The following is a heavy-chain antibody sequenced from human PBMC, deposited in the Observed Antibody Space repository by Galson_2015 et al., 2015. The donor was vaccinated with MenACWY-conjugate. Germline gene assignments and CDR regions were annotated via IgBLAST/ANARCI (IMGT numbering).Heavy chain of an antibody. Sequence: SLRLSCAASGFTFSTYWMHWVRQAPGKGLVWVSRINSDGRSTSYADSVKGRFTISRDNAENTLDLQMNSLRAEDTAVYYCARLGGNYRTTSHFDYWGQGTLVTVSS. V-gene: IGHV3-74*01. CDR2: INSDGRST. D-gene: IGHD1-26*01. CDR3: ARLGGNYRTTSHFDY. J-gene: IGHJ4*02. CDR1: GFTFSTYW.